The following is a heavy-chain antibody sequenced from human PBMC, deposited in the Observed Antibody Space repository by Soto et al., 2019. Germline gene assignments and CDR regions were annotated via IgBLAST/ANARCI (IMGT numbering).Heavy chain of an antibody. Sequence: QVQLVQSGAEVKKPGASVKVSCKASGYTFTSYGISWVRQAPGQGLEWMGWISAYNGNTNYAQKLQGRVTMTTDTSTSTAYMELRSLRSDDTAVYYCARGYHPEAQYFTQPAAGNPHYGMDVWGQGTTVTVSS. CDR2: ISAYNGNT. CDR3: ARGYHPEAQYFTQPAAGNPHYGMDV. V-gene: IGHV1-18*01. CDR1: GYTFTSYG. J-gene: IGHJ6*02. D-gene: IGHD2-2*01.